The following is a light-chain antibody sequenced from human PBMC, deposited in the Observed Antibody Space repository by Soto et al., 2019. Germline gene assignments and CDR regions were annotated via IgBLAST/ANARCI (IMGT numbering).Light chain of an antibody. CDR1: QSISSW. CDR3: QQYNSYWGT. V-gene: IGKV1-5*01. CDR2: DAS. Sequence: DIQMTQSPSTLSASVGDRVTITCRASQSISSWLAWYQQKPGKAPKLLIYDASSLESGVPSRFSGIGSGTEFTLTISSLQPDDFATYYCQQYNSYWGTFGQGTKVEIK. J-gene: IGKJ1*01.